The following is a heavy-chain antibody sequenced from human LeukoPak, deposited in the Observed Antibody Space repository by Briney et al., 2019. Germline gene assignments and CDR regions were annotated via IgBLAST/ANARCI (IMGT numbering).Heavy chain of an antibody. CDR3: ARDLAAARLDF. CDR1: GYTFSNHG. Sequence: GGSLRLSCAASGYTFSNHGMHWVRQAPGKGLEWVANIWFDGSQEYYADTVKGRFTISRDISKSTLYLQMNSLRAEDTAVYYCARDLAAARLDFRGQGTLVIVSS. J-gene: IGHJ4*02. D-gene: IGHD6-6*01. CDR2: IWFDGSQE. V-gene: IGHV3-33*01.